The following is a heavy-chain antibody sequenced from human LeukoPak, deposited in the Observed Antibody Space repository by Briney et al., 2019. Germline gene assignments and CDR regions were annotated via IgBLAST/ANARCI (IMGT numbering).Heavy chain of an antibody. J-gene: IGHJ5*01. CDR2: IFYTGST. Sequence: SETLSLTCSVSGGSIGNSDYYWGWIRQPPGKGLEWIGSIFYTGSTYYNPSLKSRVTMSVDTSKNQFSLKLTSVTAADTVVYYCATLGERRGAYNWFDSWGQGTLVTVSS. V-gene: IGHV4-39*01. CDR1: GGSIGNSDYY. D-gene: IGHD3-16*01. CDR3: ATLGERRGAYNWFDS.